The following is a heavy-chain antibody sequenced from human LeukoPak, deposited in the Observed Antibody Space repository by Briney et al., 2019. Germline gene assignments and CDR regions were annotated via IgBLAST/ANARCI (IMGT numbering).Heavy chain of an antibody. V-gene: IGHV3-21*01. Sequence: PGGSLRLSCAASGFTFSSYSMNWVRQAPGKGLEWVSSISSSSSYIYYADSVKGRFTISNAKNSLYPQMNSLRAEDTAVYYCAREGGSSGVDYWGQGTLVTVSS. D-gene: IGHD6-13*01. CDR2: ISSSSSYI. J-gene: IGHJ4*02. CDR3: AREGGSSGVDY. CDR1: GFTFSSYS.